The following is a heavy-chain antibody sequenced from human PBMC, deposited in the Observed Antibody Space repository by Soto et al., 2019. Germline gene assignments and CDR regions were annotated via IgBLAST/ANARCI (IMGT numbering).Heavy chain of an antibody. V-gene: IGHV4-31*03. Sequence: QVQLQESGPGLVKPSQTLSLTCTVSGGSVSSGGYYWSWIRQHPGTGLEWIGYIYYSGTTYFNPSLKSRASISLDTSKNEFSLKLTSETAADTAVYYCARRALPQCINGVCYKDGFWDYWGQGALVTVSS. CDR2: IYYSGTT. D-gene: IGHD2-8*01. J-gene: IGHJ4*02. CDR3: ARRALPQCINGVCYKDGFWDY. CDR1: GGSVSSGGYY.